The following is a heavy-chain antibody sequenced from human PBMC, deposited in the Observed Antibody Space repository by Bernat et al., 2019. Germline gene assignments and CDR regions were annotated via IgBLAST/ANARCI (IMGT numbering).Heavy chain of an antibody. CDR3: TTRPAYYDFWSGYYSGMDV. CDR2: IKSKTDGGTT. Sequence: EVQLVESGGGLVKPGGSLRLSCAASGFTFSNAWMSWVRQAPGKGLEWVGRIKSKTDGGTTDYAAPVKGRFTISRDDSKNTLYLQMNSLKTEDTAVYYCTTRPAYYDFWSGYYSGMDVWGQGTTVTVSS. V-gene: IGHV3-15*01. D-gene: IGHD3-3*01. CDR1: GFTFSNAW. J-gene: IGHJ6*02.